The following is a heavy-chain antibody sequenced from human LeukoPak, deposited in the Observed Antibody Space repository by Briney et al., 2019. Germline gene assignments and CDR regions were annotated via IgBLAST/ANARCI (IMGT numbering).Heavy chain of an antibody. J-gene: IGHJ2*01. Sequence: SETLSLTCTVSGGSISSSHYYWGWIRQPPGKGLEWIGSIYYSGSTYYNPSLKSRVTIYVDTSKNQFSLKLSSLTAADTAVYYCARRYYDILPGDYWYFDLWGRGTLVTVSS. D-gene: IGHD3-9*01. CDR2: IYYSGST. CDR1: GGSISSSHYY. V-gene: IGHV4-39*07. CDR3: ARRYYDILPGDYWYFDL.